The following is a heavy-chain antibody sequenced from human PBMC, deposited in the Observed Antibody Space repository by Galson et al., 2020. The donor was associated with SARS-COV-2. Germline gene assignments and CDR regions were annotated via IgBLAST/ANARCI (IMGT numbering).Heavy chain of an antibody. D-gene: IGHD3-9*01. CDR1: GFSLSTSGMR. V-gene: IGHV2-70*04. Sequence: SGPTLVKPTQTLTLTCTFSGFSLSTSGMRVSWIRQPPGKALEWLARIDWDDDKFYSTSLKTRLTISKDTSKNQVVLTMTNMDPVDTAKDYCVRAYYDILTGYLDAFDIWGQGTMVTVSS. CDR3: VRAYYDILTGYLDAFDI. J-gene: IGHJ3*02. CDR2: IDWDDDK.